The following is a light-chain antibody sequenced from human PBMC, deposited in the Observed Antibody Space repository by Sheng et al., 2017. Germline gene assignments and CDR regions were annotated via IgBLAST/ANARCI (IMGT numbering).Light chain of an antibody. CDR3: GTWDISLSTGV. Sequence: QSVLTQPPSVSAAPGQKVTISCSGSSSNIGDNSVSWYQQLPGAAPRLLIYADNARPSGILDRFSGSKSGTSATLVITGLQTGDEADYYCGTWDISLSTGVFGGGTKLTVL. V-gene: IGLV1-51*02. CDR1: SSNIGDNS. CDR2: ADN. J-gene: IGLJ3*02.